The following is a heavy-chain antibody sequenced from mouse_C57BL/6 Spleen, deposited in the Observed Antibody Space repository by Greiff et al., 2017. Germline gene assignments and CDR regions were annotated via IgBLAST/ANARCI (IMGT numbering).Heavy chain of an antibody. D-gene: IGHD2-5*01. J-gene: IGHJ2*01. CDR1: GYTFTSYW. V-gene: IGHV1-69*01. Sequence: QVQLQQPGAELVMPGASVTLSCKASGYTFTSYWMHWVKQRPGQGLEWIGEIDPSDSYTNYNQKFTGKSPLTVDKSSSTAYMQLSSLTSEDSAVYYCARAAYYSNPFDYWGQGTTLTVSS. CDR2: IDPSDSYT. CDR3: ARAAYYSNPFDY.